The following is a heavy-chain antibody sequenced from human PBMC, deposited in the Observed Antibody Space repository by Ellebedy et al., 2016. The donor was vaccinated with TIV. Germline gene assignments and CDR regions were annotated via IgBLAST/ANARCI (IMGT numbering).Heavy chain of an antibody. Sequence: SVKVSCXASGYTFTSYDINWVRQATGQGLEWMGRIIPILGIANYAQKFQGRVTITADKSTSTAYMELSSLRSEDTAVYYCDIVVVTAAQDAFDIWGQGTMVTVSS. CDR3: DIVVVTAAQDAFDI. J-gene: IGHJ3*02. V-gene: IGHV1-69*04. CDR2: IIPILGIA. D-gene: IGHD2-21*02. CDR1: GYTFTSYD.